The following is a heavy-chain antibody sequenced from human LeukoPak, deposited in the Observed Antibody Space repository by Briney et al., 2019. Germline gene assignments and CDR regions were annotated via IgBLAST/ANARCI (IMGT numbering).Heavy chain of an antibody. Sequence: GGSLRLSCAASGFTFSSYWMSWVRQASGTGLEWVANVKQDGSEKYYVDSVKGRFTISRDNAKNSLYLQMNSLRAEDTAVYYCARAKTHSSGRTGGYWGQGTLVTVSS. CDR2: VKQDGSEK. D-gene: IGHD6-19*01. J-gene: IGHJ4*02. V-gene: IGHV3-7*01. CDR3: ARAKTHSSGRTGGY. CDR1: GFTFSSYW.